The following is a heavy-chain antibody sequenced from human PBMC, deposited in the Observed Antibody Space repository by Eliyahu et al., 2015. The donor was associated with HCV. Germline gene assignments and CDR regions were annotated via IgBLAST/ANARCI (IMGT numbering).Heavy chain of an antibody. Sequence: QLQLQESGPGLVKPSETLSLTCTXPGGXIXSSSYYWGWIRQPPGKGLEWIGSIYYSGSTYYNPSLKSRVTISVDTSKNQFSLKLSSVTAADTAVYYCARPRITGTTGAFDIWGQGTMVTVSS. D-gene: IGHD1-7*01. CDR2: IYYSGST. V-gene: IGHV4-39*01. CDR1: GGXIXSSSYY. CDR3: ARPRITGTTGAFDI. J-gene: IGHJ3*02.